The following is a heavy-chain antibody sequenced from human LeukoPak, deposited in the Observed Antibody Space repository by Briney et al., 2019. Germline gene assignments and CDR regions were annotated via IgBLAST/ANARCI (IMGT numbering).Heavy chain of an antibody. CDR1: GFTFSSYS. CDR2: ISSSSSYI. V-gene: IGHV3-21*04. Sequence: GGSLRLSCAASGFTFSSYSMNWVRQAPGKGLEWVSSISSSSSYIYYADSVKGRFTISRDNAKNIVSLQMNNLRAEDTAVYYCARGRGLGVVSPYFDYWGQGTLVTVSS. J-gene: IGHJ4*02. CDR3: ARGRGLGVVSPYFDY. D-gene: IGHD3-3*01.